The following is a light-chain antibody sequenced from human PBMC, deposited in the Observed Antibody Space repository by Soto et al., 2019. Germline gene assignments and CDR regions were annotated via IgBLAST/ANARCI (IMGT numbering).Light chain of an antibody. CDR2: AAS. V-gene: IGKV3-15*01. CDR1: QSVSSG. Sequence: EIVMTQSPATLSVSPGERATLSCRAAQSVSSGLAWYQQKPGQTPRLLIYAASTRATGIPARFSGSGSGTEFTLTISSLQSEDFAVYYCQQYNNWPRTFGGGTKVEIK. CDR3: QQYNNWPRT. J-gene: IGKJ4*01.